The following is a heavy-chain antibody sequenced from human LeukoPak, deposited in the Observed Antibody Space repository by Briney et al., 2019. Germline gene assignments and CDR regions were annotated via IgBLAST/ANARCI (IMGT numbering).Heavy chain of an antibody. CDR2: INHSGST. V-gene: IGHV4-34*01. Sequence: SETLSLTCAVYGGSFSGYYWSWIRQPPGKGLEWIGEINHSGSTNYNPSLKSRVTISVDTSKNQFSLKLSSVTAADTAVYYCARGGVLLWFGEFNWFDPWGQGTLVTISS. J-gene: IGHJ5*02. CDR3: ARGGVLLWFGEFNWFDP. D-gene: IGHD3-10*01. CDR1: GGSFSGYY.